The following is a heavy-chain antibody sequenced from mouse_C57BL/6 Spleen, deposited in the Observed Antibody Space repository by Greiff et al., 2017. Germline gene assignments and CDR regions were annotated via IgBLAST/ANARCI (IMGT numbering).Heavy chain of an antibody. CDR1: GFNIKDYY. J-gene: IGHJ1*03. V-gene: IGHV14-2*01. D-gene: IGHD1-1*01. Sequence: EVQGVESGAELVKPGASVKLSCTASGFNIKDYYMHWVKQRTEQGLEWIGRIDPEDGETKYAPKFQGKATITADTSSNTAYLQLSSLTSEDTAVYYCARNYYGSSVNWYFDVWGTGTTVTVSS. CDR3: ARNYYGSSVNWYFDV. CDR2: IDPEDGET.